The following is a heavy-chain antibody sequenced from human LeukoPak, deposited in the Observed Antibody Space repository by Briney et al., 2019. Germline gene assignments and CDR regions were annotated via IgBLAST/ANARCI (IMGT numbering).Heavy chain of an antibody. Sequence: PSETLSLTCTVSGGSISSYYWSWIRTPPRKGLEWIGYIYYSGSTNYNPSLKSRVTISVDTSKNEFSLKLSSVTAADTAVYHYARATSASVTIFGVVIQNYFDYWGQGTLVTVSS. J-gene: IGHJ4*02. CDR1: GGSISSYY. CDR3: ARATSASVTIFGVVIQNYFDY. CDR2: IYYSGST. D-gene: IGHD3-3*01. V-gene: IGHV4-59*01.